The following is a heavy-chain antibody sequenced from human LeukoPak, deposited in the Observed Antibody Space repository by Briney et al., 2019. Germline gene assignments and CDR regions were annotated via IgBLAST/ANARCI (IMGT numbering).Heavy chain of an antibody. CDR3: ARAPEVYYYGSGSYYYYYGMDV. CDR1: GYTFTSYA. CDR2: INAGNGNT. J-gene: IGHJ6*04. D-gene: IGHD3-10*01. V-gene: IGHV1-3*01. Sequence: ASVKVSCKASGYTFTSYAMHWVRQAPGQRLEWMGWINAGNGNTKYSQKFQGRVTITRDTSASTAYMELSSLRSEDTAVYYCARAPEVYYYGSGSYYYYYGMDVWGKGTTVTVSS.